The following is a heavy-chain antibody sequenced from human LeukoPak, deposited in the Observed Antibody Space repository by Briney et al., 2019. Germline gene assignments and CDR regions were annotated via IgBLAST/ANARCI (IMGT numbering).Heavy chain of an antibody. CDR3: TREDGLVGTNSAFDF. Sequence: PGGSLRLSCAASGFTFSTYTMNWVRQAPGKGLEWVSSINNRGNYIYYTESVRGRFTISGDNANNSLYLQMNSLRAEDTALYYCTREDGLVGTNSAFDFWGQGILVTVSS. CDR1: GFTFSTYT. D-gene: IGHD1-26*01. CDR2: INNRGNYI. V-gene: IGHV3-21*01. J-gene: IGHJ4*02.